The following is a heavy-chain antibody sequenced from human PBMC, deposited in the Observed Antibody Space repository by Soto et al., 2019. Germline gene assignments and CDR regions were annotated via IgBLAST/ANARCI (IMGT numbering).Heavy chain of an antibody. V-gene: IGHV3-30*18. J-gene: IGHJ4*02. CDR2: ISHDGSNQ. CDR1: GFTFSSYD. D-gene: IGHD4-17*01. Sequence: GGSLSLSCAASGFTFSSYDMHWVRQAPGKGLEWVAVISHDGSNQYYADSVKGRFTISRDNSKNTLHLQMNSLRAEDTAVYYCAKDPHLQDYDPPYWGQGTPVTVSS. CDR3: AKDPHLQDYDPPY.